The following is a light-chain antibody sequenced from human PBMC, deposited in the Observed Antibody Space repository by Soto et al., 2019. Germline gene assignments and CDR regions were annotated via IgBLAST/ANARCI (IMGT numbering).Light chain of an antibody. V-gene: IGLV2-11*01. CDR1: SAVNSHKY. CDR2: DVT. J-gene: IGLJ3*02. Sequence: QSALTHFRSVSGSPGQSVTISCTGASAVNSHKYVSWYQQHPGKAPKLIIFDVTKRPSGVPDRFSGSKSGNTASLTISGLQAEDEADYYCCSYAGSYTWMFGGGTKLTVL. CDR3: CSYAGSYTWM.